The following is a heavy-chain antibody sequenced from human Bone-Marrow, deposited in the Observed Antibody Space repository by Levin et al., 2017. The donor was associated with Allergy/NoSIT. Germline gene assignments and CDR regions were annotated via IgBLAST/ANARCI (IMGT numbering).Heavy chain of an antibody. Sequence: ASVKVSCKASGYTFTSYDINWVRQATGQGLEWMGWMNPNSGNTGYAQKFQGRVTMTRNTSISTAYMELSSLRSEDTAVYYCARGLPRLSAYYDILTGYYKFTFLGQANYYYGMDVWGQGTTVTVSS. D-gene: IGHD3-9*01. J-gene: IGHJ6*02. CDR1: GYTFTSYD. CDR3: ARGLPRLSAYYDILTGYYKFTFLGQANYYYGMDV. V-gene: IGHV1-8*01. CDR2: MNPNSGNT.